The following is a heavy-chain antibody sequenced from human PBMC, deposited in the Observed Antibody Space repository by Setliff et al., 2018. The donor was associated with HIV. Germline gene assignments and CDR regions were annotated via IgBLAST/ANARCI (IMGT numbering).Heavy chain of an antibody. CDR2: INWNSDNI. Sequence: SLRLSCAASGFTFDDYAMHWVRLTPGKGLEWVSGINWNSDNIGYAGSVKGRFTISRDYAKNSLYLQMNSLRAEDTALYYCAKDSNRELIGRNWFDSWGQGTLVTVSS. D-gene: IGHD3-10*01. CDR1: GFTFDDYA. V-gene: IGHV3-9*01. J-gene: IGHJ5*01. CDR3: AKDSNRELIGRNWFDS.